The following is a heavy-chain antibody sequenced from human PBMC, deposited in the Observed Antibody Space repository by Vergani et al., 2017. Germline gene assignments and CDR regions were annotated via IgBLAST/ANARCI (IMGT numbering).Heavy chain of an antibody. CDR1: GGSVSSGGHY. V-gene: IGHV4-31*03. J-gene: IGHJ3*02. CDR3: ARANLQDGFDI. Sequence: QVQLQESGPGLVKPSQTLSLTCTVSGGSVSSGGHYWSWIRQHPGKGLEWIGYIYYSGSTYYNPSLKNRVTLSVDTSKNQFSLKLSSVTAADTAVYYCARANLQDGFDIWGQGTMVTVSS. D-gene: IGHD1-14*01. CDR2: IYYSGST.